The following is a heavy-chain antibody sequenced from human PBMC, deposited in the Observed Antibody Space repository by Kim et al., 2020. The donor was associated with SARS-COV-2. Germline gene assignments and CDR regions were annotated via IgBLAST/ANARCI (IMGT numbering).Heavy chain of an antibody. D-gene: IGHD5-12*01. CDR3: ARHGRDGYNPDY. V-gene: IGHV5-51*01. J-gene: IGHJ4*02. Sequence: RYSPSFQGQVTISAGKSISTAYLQWSSLKASDTAMYYCARHGRDGYNPDYWGQGTLVTVSS.